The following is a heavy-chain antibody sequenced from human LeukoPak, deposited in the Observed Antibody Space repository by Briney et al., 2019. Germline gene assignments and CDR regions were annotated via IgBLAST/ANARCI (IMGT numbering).Heavy chain of an antibody. CDR2: IWYDGSNK. CDR1: GFTFSSYG. Sequence: GGSLRLSCAASGFTFSSYGMHWVRQAPGKGLEWVAVIWYDGSNKYYADSVKGRFTISRDNSKNTLYLQMNSLRAEDTAVYYCARDRGFGESPFDYWGQGTLVTVSS. CDR3: ARDRGFGESPFDY. V-gene: IGHV3-33*01. J-gene: IGHJ4*02. D-gene: IGHD3-10*01.